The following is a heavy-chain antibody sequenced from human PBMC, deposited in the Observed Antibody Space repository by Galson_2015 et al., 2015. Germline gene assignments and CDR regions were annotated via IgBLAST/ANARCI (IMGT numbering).Heavy chain of an antibody. D-gene: IGHD6-19*01. V-gene: IGHV5-51*01. Sequence: QSGAEVKKPGESLKISCKGSGYSFTSYWIGWVRQMPGKGLEWMGIIYPGDSDTRYSPSFQGQVTISADKSISTAYLQWSSLKASDTAMYYCARRDGYSSGWYGAWYFDYWGQGTLVTVSS. CDR1: GYSFTSYW. CDR2: IYPGDSDT. CDR3: ARRDGYSSGWYGAWYFDY. J-gene: IGHJ4*02.